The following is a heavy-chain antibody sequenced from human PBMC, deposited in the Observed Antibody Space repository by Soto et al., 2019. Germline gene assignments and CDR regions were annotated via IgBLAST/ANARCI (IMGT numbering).Heavy chain of an antibody. CDR1: GYTFTDYP. V-gene: IGHV1-2*02. J-gene: IGHJ4*02. Sequence: ASVKVSCKTSGYTFTDYPVHWVRQAPGQGLEWMGWISPSSGGTNYAQKFQGRVTMTRDTSISTAYMELSRLTSDDTAVYYCVREMLVSRNYWGQ. D-gene: IGHD1-26*01. CDR3: VREMLVSRNY. CDR2: ISPSSGGT.